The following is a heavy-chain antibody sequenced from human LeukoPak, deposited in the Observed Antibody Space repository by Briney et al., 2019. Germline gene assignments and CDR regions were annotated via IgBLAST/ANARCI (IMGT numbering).Heavy chain of an antibody. D-gene: IGHD3-10*01. J-gene: IGHJ4*02. CDR1: GYTFTGYY. CDR3: ARSPIWFGELGCDY. Sequence: ASVKVSCKASGYTFTGYYMHWVRQAPGQGLEWMGWINPNSGGTNYAQKFQGRVTMTRDTSISTAYMELSRLRSDDTAVYYSARSPIWFGELGCDYWGQGTLVTVSS. CDR2: INPNSGGT. V-gene: IGHV1-2*02.